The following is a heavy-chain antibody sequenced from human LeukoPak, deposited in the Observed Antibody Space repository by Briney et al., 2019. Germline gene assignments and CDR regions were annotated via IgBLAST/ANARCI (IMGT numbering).Heavy chain of an antibody. Sequence: PSETLSLTCSVSGPSISSYYWSWMRQPPGKGVEGIGYTYIRGRTDYNPSHKSRFTISVDTSKSQFSLRLSSLPAADTAVYYCARRWHYHDRNGDPFDAFDIWGQGTMVSVSS. D-gene: IGHD3-22*01. CDR3: ARRWHYHDRNGDPFDAFDI. CDR1: GPSISSYY. J-gene: IGHJ3*02. CDR2: TYIRGRT. V-gene: IGHV4-4*09.